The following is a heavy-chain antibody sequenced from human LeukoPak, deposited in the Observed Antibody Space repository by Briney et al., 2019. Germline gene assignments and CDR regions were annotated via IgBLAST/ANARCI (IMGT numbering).Heavy chain of an antibody. V-gene: IGHV1-46*01. CDR1: GYTFTSYY. CDR3: ARGSRITIFGVVRNKDNWFDP. D-gene: IGHD3-3*01. CDR2: INPSGGST. Sequence: ASVKVSCKASGYTFTSYYMHWVRQAPGQGLEWMGIINPSGGSTSYAQKFQGRVTMTRDTSTSTVYMELSSLRSEDTAVYYCARGSRITIFGVVRNKDNWFDPWGQGTLVTVSS. J-gene: IGHJ5*02.